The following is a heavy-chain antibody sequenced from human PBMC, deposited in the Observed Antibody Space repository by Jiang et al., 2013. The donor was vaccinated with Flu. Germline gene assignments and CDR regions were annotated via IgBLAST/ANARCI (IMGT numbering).Heavy chain of an antibody. Sequence: GLVQPGGSLRLSCVDSGFSFTSYWMNWVRQAPGRGLEWVANIKQDGSETYYVDSVKGRFTISRDNAKNSLYLQMNSLRPEDTAVYYCARGGHGSSWSLGFYYGMDVWGQGTTVTVSS. V-gene: IGHV3-7*05. CDR1: GFSFTSYW. CDR3: ARGGHGSSWSLGFYYGMDV. D-gene: IGHD6-13*01. CDR2: IKQDGSET. J-gene: IGHJ6*02.